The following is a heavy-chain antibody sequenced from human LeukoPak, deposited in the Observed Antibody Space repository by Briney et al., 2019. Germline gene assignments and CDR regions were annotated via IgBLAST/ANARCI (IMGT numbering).Heavy chain of an antibody. J-gene: IGHJ2*01. Sequence: ASVKVSCKASGGTFSSYAISWVRQAPGQGLEWMGRIIPILGIANYAQKFQGRVTITADKSTSTAYMELSSLGSEDTAVYYCATNIVGVVTALTYGWYFNLWGRGTLVTVSS. V-gene: IGHV1-69*04. D-gene: IGHD2-21*02. CDR2: IIPILGIA. CDR1: GGTFSSYA. CDR3: ATNIVGVVTALTYGWYFNL.